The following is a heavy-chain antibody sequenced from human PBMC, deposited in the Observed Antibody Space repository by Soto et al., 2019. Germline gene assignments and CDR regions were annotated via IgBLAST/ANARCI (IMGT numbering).Heavy chain of an antibody. CDR1: GYTFTSYA. CDR3: ARHRSYYDSSGSYYYYYGMDV. D-gene: IGHD3-22*01. J-gene: IGHJ6*02. Sequence: GASVKVSCKASGYTFTSYAMHWVRQAPGQRLEWMGWINAGNGNTKYSQKFQGRVTITRDTSASTAYIELSSLRSEDTAVYYCARHRSYYDSSGSYYYYYGMDVWGQGSTVAVSS. CDR2: INAGNGNT. V-gene: IGHV1-3*01.